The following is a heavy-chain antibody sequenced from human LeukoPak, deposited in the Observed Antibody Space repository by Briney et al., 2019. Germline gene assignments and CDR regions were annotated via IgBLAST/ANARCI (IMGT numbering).Heavy chain of an antibody. CDR3: ARAADIVANDY. D-gene: IGHD5-12*01. CDR2: LTASGADT. CDR1: GFTFATYD. V-gene: IGHV3-23*01. Sequence: PGGSLRLSCEASGFTFATYDMTWVRQAPGKGLEWVSSLTASGADTYYADSVKGRFTISRDNSKNTLFLQMNSLRAEDTAVYYCARAADIVANDYWGQGTLVTVSS. J-gene: IGHJ4*02.